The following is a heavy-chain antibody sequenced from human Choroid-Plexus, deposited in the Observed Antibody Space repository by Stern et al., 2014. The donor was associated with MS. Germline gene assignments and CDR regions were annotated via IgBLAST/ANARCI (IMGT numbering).Heavy chain of an antibody. CDR3: AKDRQDLTYF. CDR1: GFTFGSCA. J-gene: IGHJ2*01. Sequence: VQLVESGGGVVQPGRPLRLSCVDSGFTFGSCAMHWVRQAPGKGLEWVAGVSYDGSNKYYADSVKGRFTISRDNSQNTLYMQMSSLRPEDTAVYYCAKDRQDLTYF. V-gene: IGHV3-30*18. CDR2: VSYDGSNK. D-gene: IGHD3-9*01.